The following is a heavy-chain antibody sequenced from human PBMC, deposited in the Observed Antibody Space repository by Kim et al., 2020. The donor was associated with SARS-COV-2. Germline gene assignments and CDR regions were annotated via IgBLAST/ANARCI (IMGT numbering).Heavy chain of an antibody. CDR2: IHYSGST. V-gene: IGHV4-39*01. Sequence: SETLSLTCTVSGGSISSSSYYWGWIRQPPGKGLEWIGSIHYSGSTYYNPSLKSRVTISVDTSKNQFSLKLSSVTAADTAVYYCARTFGTYYDFWSGYYADAFDIWGQGTMVTVSS. CDR1: GGSISSSSYY. J-gene: IGHJ3*02. CDR3: ARTFGTYYDFWSGYYADAFDI. D-gene: IGHD3-3*01.